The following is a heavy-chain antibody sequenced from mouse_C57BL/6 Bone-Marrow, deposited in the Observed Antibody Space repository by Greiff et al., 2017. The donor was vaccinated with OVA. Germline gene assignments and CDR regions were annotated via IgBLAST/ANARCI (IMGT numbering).Heavy chain of an antibody. CDR3: VCYAYYYYAMDY. CDR1: GYTFTSYW. CDR2: IHPNSGST. D-gene: IGHD2-12*01. J-gene: IGHJ4*01. Sequence: QVQLKQPGAELVKPGASVKLSCKASGYTFTSYWMHWVKQRPGQGLEWIGMIHPNSGSTNYNEKFKSKATLTVDKSSSTAYMQLSSLTSEDSAVYYCVCYAYYYYAMDYWGQGSSVTVSS. V-gene: IGHV1-64*01.